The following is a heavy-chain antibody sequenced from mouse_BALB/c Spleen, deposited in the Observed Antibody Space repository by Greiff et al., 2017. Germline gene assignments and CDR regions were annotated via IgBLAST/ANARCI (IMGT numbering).Heavy chain of an antibody. D-gene: IGHD4-1*01. Sequence: QVQLKQSDAELVKPGASVKISCKASGYTFTDHAIHWVKQKPEQGLEWIGYISPGNGGIKYNEKFKGKATLTADKSSSTSYMQLNSLTSEDSAVYCGKSPGAGALYFDYWGQGTTLTVSS. V-gene: IGHV1S53*02. CDR1: GYTFTDHA. CDR2: ISPGNGGI. J-gene: IGHJ2*01. CDR3: KSPGAGALYFDY.